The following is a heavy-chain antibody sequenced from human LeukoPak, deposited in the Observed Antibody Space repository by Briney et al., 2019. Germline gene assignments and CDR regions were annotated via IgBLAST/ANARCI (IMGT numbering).Heavy chain of an antibody. J-gene: IGHJ6*03. V-gene: IGHV3-74*01. CDR3: ARDLRRDFDYYYYMDV. CDR2: INSDGSST. D-gene: IGHD5/OR15-5a*01. Sequence: PGGSLRLSCAASGFTFSSYWMHWVRQAPGKGLVWVSRINSDGSSTSYADSVKGRFTISRDNAKNSLYLQMNSLRAEDTAVYYCARDLRRDFDYYYYMDVWGKGTTVTISS. CDR1: GFTFSSYW.